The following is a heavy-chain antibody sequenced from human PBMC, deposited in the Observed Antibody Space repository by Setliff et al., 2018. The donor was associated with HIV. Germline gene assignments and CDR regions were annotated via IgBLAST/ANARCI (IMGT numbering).Heavy chain of an antibody. CDR3: ARGMDYYDTSGYYQYYFDY. CDR1: GYSFTSYG. D-gene: IGHD3-22*01. V-gene: IGHV1-2*04. J-gene: IGHJ4*02. CDR2: INPNNGGT. Sequence: ASVKVSCKASGYSFTSYGVSWVRQAPGQGLEWMGWINPNNGGTNYAQKFQGWITMTRDTSISTAYMELSRLRSDDTAVYYCARGMDYYDTSGYYQYYFDYWGQGTLVTVSS.